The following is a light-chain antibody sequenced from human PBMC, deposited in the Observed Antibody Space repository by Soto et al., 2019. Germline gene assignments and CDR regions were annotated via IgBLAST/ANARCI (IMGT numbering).Light chain of an antibody. Sequence: SVLTQPSSVSGSAGQSITISCTGTSSDVGSYNLVSWYQQHPGKAPKLMIYEGSKRPSGVSNRFSGSKSGNTASLTISGLQAEDEADYYCCSYAGSSTFPYVFGTGTKVTVL. J-gene: IGLJ1*01. CDR3: CSYAGSSTFPYV. V-gene: IGLV2-23*03. CDR1: SSDVGSYNL. CDR2: EGS.